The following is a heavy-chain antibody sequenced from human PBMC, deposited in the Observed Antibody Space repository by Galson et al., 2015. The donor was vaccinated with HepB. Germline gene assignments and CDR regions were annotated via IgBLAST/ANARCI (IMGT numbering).Heavy chain of an antibody. CDR1: GFTFDEYA. J-gene: IGHJ3*02. CDR3: AKDMATVSIGDAFDI. CDR2: INWNSGRI. D-gene: IGHD5-12*01. Sequence: SLRLSCAASGFTFDEYAMYWVRQAPGKGLEWVSGINWNSGRIGYADSVKGRFTISRDNAKNSLDLQMNSLRAEDTALYYCAKDMATVSIGDAFDIWGQGTMVTVSS. V-gene: IGHV3-9*01.